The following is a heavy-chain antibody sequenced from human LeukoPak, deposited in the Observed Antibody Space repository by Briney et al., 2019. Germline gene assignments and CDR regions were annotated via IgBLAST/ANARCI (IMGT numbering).Heavy chain of an antibody. J-gene: IGHJ1*01. CDR2: INPNGGST. CDR3: AREGVPAANSAEYFQH. CDR1: GYTFTSYY. V-gene: IGHV1-46*01. Sequence: GASVKVSCKASGYTFTSYYMHWVRQAPGQGLEWMGIINPNGGSTSYAQKFQGRVTMTRDTSTSTVYMELSSLRTEDTAVYYCAREGVPAANSAEYFQHWGQGTLVTVSS. D-gene: IGHD2-2*01.